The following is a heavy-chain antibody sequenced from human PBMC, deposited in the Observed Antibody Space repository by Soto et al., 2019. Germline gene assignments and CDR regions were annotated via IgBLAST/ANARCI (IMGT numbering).Heavy chain of an antibody. Sequence: GGSLRLSCAASGFTFGSYGMHWVRQAPGKGLEWVAVISYDGSNKYYADSVKGRFTISRDNSKNTLYLQMNSLRAEDTAVYYCAKEGYCSGGSCYSKYYYYYGMDVWGQGTTVTVSS. V-gene: IGHV3-30*18. CDR3: AKEGYCSGGSCYSKYYYYYGMDV. J-gene: IGHJ6*02. CDR1: GFTFGSYG. D-gene: IGHD2-15*01. CDR2: ISYDGSNK.